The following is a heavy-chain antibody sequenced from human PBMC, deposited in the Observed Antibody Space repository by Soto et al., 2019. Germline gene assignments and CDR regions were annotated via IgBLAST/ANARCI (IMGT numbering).Heavy chain of an antibody. D-gene: IGHD3-22*01. CDR3: ARDQLYYNDISGRPLNAFDV. J-gene: IGHJ3*01. CDR2: ISYDGSNK. V-gene: IGHV3-30-3*01. CDR1: GFTFSSYA. Sequence: GGSLRLSCGASGFTFSSYAMHWVRQAPGKGLEWVAVISYDGSNKYYADSVKGRFTISRDNSKNSLYLQMNSLRAEDTAVYYCARDQLYYNDISGRPLNAFDVWGQGTMVTVSS.